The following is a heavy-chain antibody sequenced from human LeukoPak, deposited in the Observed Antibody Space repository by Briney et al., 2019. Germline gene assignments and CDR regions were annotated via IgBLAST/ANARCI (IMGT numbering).Heavy chain of an antibody. CDR2: IYYSGST. D-gene: IGHD1-14*01. Sequence: SQTLSLTCTVSGGSISSGGYYWSWIRQHPGKGLEWIGYIYYSGSTYYNPSLKSRVTISVDTPKNQFSLKLSSVTAADTAVYYCARVDSPREPYYMDVWGKGTTVTVSS. V-gene: IGHV4-31*03. CDR1: GGSISSGGYY. J-gene: IGHJ6*03. CDR3: ARVDSPREPYYMDV.